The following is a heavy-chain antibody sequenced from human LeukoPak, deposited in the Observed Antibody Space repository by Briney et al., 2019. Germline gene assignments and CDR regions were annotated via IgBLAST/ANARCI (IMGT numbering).Heavy chain of an antibody. J-gene: IGHJ4*02. CDR1: GYTFTSYG. Sequence: ASVKVSCKASGYTFTSYGISWVRQAPGQGLEWMGWISAYNGNTNYAQKLQGRVTMTTDTSTSTAYMELSSLRSEDTAVYYCGRDAPGGSPLFDYWGQGTLVTVSS. CDR2: ISAYNGNT. D-gene: IGHD2-15*01. V-gene: IGHV1-18*01. CDR3: GRDAPGGSPLFDY.